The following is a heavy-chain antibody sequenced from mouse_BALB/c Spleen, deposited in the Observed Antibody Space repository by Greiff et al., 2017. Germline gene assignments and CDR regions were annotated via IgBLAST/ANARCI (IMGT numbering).Heavy chain of an antibody. V-gene: IGHV5-12-1*01. Sequence: EVKLVESGGGLVKPGGSLKLSCAASGFAFSSYDMSWVRQTPEKRLEWVAYISSGGGSTYYPDTVKGRFTISRDNAKNTLYLQMSSLKSEDTAMYYCARLRPVGSGAYYFDYWGQGTLVTVSP. D-gene: IGHD1-1*01. CDR3: ARLRPVGSGAYYFDY. CDR2: ISSGGGST. J-gene: IGHJ2*02. CDR1: GFAFSSYD.